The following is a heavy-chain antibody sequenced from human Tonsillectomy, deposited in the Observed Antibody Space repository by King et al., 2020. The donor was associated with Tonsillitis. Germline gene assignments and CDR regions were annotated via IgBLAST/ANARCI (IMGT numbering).Heavy chain of an antibody. Sequence: QLQESGPGLVKPSETLSLTCAVSGYSISSGYYWGWIRQPPGKGLEWIGSIYHSGSTYYNPSLKSRVTISVDTSKNQFSLKLSSVTAADTAVYYCARLGNWREGSSWLNWFDPWGQGMLVTVSS. CDR1: GYSISSGYY. J-gene: IGHJ5*02. CDR2: IYHSGST. V-gene: IGHV4-38-2*01. D-gene: IGHD6-13*01. CDR3: ARLGNWREGSSWLNWFDP.